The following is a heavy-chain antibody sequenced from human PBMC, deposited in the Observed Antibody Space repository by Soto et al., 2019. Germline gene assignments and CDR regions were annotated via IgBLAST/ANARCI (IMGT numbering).Heavy chain of an antibody. V-gene: IGHV4-59*08. Sequence: SETLSLTCTVSGGSISSYYWSWIRQPPGKGLEWIGYIYYSGSTNYNPSLKSRVSISVDTSKNQFSLKLSSVTAADTAVYYCARLNVGQDIVVVRHPPRPHSWFDPWGQGTLVTVSS. CDR3: ARLNVGQDIVVVRHPPRPHSWFDP. D-gene: IGHD2-2*01. J-gene: IGHJ5*02. CDR2: IYYSGST. CDR1: GGSISSYY.